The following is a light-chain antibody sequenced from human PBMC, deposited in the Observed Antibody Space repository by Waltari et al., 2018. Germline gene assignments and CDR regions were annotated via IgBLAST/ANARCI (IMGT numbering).Light chain of an antibody. J-gene: IGKJ2*03. CDR3: QQYYDTPYS. CDR1: QSVLYSSNSKNY. CDR2: WAS. V-gene: IGKV4-1*01. Sequence: DIVMTQSQDSLAVSLGERATINCQSSQSVLYSSNSKNYLAWYQQKPGQPPKLLIYWASTRESGVPDRFSGSGSGTDFTLAISSLQAEDVAVYYCQQYYDTPYSFGQGTKLEIK.